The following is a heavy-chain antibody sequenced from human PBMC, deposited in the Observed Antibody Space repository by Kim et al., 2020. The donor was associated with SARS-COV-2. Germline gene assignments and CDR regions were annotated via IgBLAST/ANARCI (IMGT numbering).Heavy chain of an antibody. Sequence: DSVKSRFTISRDNSKNTLDLQMTSLRAEDTAVYYCARDAMPTYYYYGMDVWGQGTTVTVSS. J-gene: IGHJ6*02. D-gene: IGHD2-2*01. CDR3: ARDAMPTYYYYGMDV. V-gene: IGHV3-66*01.